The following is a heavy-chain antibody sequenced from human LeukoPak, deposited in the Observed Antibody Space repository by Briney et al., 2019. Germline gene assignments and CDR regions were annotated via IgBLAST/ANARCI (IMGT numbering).Heavy chain of an antibody. V-gene: IGHV1-18*01. CDR3: ARVRRGYSYGRTKDYYMDV. CDR2: ISAYNGNT. Sequence: GASVKVSCKASGYTFTSYGISWVRQAPGQGLEWMGWISAYNGNTNYAQKLQGRVTMTTDTSTSTAYMELRSLRSDDTAVYYCARVRRGYSYGRTKDYYMDVWGKGTTVTVSS. CDR1: GYTFTSYG. D-gene: IGHD5-18*01. J-gene: IGHJ6*03.